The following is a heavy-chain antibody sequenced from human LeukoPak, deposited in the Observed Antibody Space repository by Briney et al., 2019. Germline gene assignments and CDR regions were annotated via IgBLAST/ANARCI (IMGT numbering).Heavy chain of an antibody. J-gene: IGHJ6*02. CDR1: GFMFSTYG. CDR2: ISYDGQNK. D-gene: IGHD6-19*01. Sequence: GGSLRLSCAASGFMFSTYGMHWVRQAPGNGLEWVAVISYDGQNKYYGDSVRGRFTIARDNSKNTLHLQMNSLRREDTAMYYCAKDGLAGRFDSSVPGIYDGLDVWGQGTTVTVSS. CDR3: AKDGLAGRFDSSVPGIYDGLDV. V-gene: IGHV3-30*18.